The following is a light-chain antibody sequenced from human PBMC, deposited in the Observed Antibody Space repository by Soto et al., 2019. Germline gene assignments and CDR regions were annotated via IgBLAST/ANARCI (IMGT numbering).Light chain of an antibody. CDR1: RSISTW. V-gene: IGKV1-5*01. Sequence: DIQMTQSPSTLSASVGDRVTVTCRASRSISTWLAWYQQKPGNAPKLLLHHDSILDSGVPSRFSGSGSGTEFTLTISSLQPEDFATYYCQQYHFFWTFGQGTKVEIK. J-gene: IGKJ1*01. CDR2: HDS. CDR3: QQYHFFWT.